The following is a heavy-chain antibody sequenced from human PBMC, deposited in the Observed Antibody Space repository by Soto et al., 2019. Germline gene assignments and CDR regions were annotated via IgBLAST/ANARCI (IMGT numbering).Heavy chain of an antibody. D-gene: IGHD5-18*01. CDR1: GFTFRTYA. V-gene: IGHV3-23*01. Sequence: EVQLLESGGDLVQPGGSLRLSCAASGFTFRTYAMSWVRQAPGKGLDWVSAKSGTSGNTYYADSVKGRFTISRDNSKNTLFLQMSSLRAEDTAVYYCAKLDSYGSFDFWGQGALVTVSS. CDR2: KSGTSGNT. CDR3: AKLDSYGSFDF. J-gene: IGHJ4*02.